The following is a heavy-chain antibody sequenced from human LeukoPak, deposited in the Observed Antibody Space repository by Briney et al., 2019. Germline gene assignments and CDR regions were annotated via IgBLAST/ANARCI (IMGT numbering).Heavy chain of an antibody. CDR1: GFTFSSYA. CDR3: ARDYSFSHFDY. V-gene: IGHV3-30-3*01. D-gene: IGHD5/OR15-5a*01. CDR2: ISYDGSNK. Sequence: GGSLRLSCAASGFTFSSYAMHWVRQAPGKGLEWVAVISYDGSNKYYADSVKGRFTISRDNSKNTLYLQMNSLRAEDTAVYYCARDYSFSHFDYWGQGTLVTVSS. J-gene: IGHJ4*02.